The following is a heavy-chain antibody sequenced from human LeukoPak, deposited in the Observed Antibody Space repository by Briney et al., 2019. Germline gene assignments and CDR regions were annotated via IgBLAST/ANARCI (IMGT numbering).Heavy chain of an antibody. CDR3: AELGITMIGGV. CDR2: ISSSGSTI. V-gene: IGHV3-48*03. J-gene: IGHJ6*04. Sequence: GGSLRLSCAASGFTFSSYEMNWFRQAPGKGLEWVSYISSSGSTIYYADSVKGRFTISRDNAKNSLYLQMNSLRAEDTAVYYCAELGITMIGGVWGKGTPVTISS. D-gene: IGHD3-10*02. CDR1: GFTFSSYE.